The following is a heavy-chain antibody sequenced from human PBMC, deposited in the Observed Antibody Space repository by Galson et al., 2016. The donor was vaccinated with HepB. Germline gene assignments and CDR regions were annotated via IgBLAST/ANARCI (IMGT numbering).Heavy chain of an antibody. V-gene: IGHV3-30*18. D-gene: IGHD5-24*01. J-gene: IGHJ4*02. Sequence: SLRLSCAASGFTFSTYGMHWVRKAPGKGLEWVALISYDGKSESCADSVKGRVTISRDNSKNTPYLQMHSLRGEDTAVYYCAKGRWDFDSWGQRTLVTISS. CDR1: GFTFSTYG. CDR3: AKGRWDFDS. CDR2: ISYDGKSE.